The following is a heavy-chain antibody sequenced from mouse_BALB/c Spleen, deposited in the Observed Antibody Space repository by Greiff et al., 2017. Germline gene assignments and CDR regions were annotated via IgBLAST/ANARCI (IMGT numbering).Heavy chain of an antibody. J-gene: IGHJ4*01. CDR3: ARCGNLYDYAMDY. CDR2: INPSTGYT. V-gene: IGHV1-7*01. Sequence: QVQLKESGAELAKPGASVKMSCKASGYTFTSYWMHWVKQRPGQGLEWIGYINPSTGYTEYNQKFKDKATLTADKSSSTAYMQLSSLTSEDSAVYYCARCGNLYDYAMDYWGQGTSVTVSS. D-gene: IGHD2-1*01. CDR1: GYTFTSYW.